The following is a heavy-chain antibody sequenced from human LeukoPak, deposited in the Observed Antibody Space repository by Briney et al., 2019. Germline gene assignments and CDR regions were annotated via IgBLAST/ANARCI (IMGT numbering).Heavy chain of an antibody. CDR3: ARDSNAFYYTDV. J-gene: IGHJ6*03. V-gene: IGHV3-7*01. CDR1: GFSIRDYW. D-gene: IGHD4-11*01. Sequence: PGRSLRLSCAASGFSIRDYWMTWVRQAPGKGLEWLANIKEDGSQQFSVDSAKGRFTISRDNAKNSLYLQMNSLRVEDTGIYYCARDSNAFYYTDVWGKGTTVTVSS. CDR2: IKEDGSQQ.